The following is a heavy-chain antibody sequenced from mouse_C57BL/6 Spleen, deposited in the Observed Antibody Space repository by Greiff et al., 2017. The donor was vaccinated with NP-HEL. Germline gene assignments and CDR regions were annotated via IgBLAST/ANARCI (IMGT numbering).Heavy chain of an antibody. D-gene: IGHD2-4*01. CDR2: IYPRSGNT. Sequence: QVQLQQSGAELARPGASVKLSCKASGYTFTSYGISWVKQRTGQGLEWIGEIYPRSGNTYYNEKFKGKATLTADTSSSPAYMELRSLTSEDYAVYFCASGGLRRDWYCDGWGTGTTVTVSS. CDR3: ASGGLRRDWYCDG. J-gene: IGHJ1*03. V-gene: IGHV1-81*01. CDR1: GYTFTSYG.